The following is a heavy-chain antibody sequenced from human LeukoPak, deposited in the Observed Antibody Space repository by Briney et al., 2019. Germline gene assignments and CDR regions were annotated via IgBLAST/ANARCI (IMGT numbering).Heavy chain of an antibody. J-gene: IGHJ3*02. CDR2: IDPSDSYT. CDR3: ARRALPPAYCGGDCFDAFDI. D-gene: IGHD2-21*02. Sequence: GESLRISCKGSGYSFTSYWISWVRQMPGKGLEWMGRIDPSDSYTNYSPSFQGHVTISADKSISTAYLQWGSLKASDTAMYYCARRALPPAYCGGDCFDAFDIWGQGTMVTVSS. V-gene: IGHV5-10-1*01. CDR1: GYSFTSYW.